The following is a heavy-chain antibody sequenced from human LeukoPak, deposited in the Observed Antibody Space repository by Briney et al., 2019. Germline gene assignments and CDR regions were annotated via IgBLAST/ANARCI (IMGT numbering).Heavy chain of an antibody. CDR2: IYYSGST. J-gene: IGHJ3*02. CDR3: AREEVVPAAIRSSAFDI. Sequence: SQTLSLTCTVSGGSISSGGYYWSWIRQHPGKGLEWIGYIYYSGSTYYNPSLKSRVTISVDTSKNQFSLKLSSVTAADTAVYYSAREEVVPAAIRSSAFDIWGQGTMVTVSS. D-gene: IGHD2-2*01. V-gene: IGHV4-31*03. CDR1: GGSISSGGYY.